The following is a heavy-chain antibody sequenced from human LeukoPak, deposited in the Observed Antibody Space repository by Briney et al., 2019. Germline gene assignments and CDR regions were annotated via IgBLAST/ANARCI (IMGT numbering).Heavy chain of an antibody. Sequence: SVKVSCKASGGTFSSYAISWVRQAPGQGLEWMGGIIPIFGTANYAQKFQGRVTITTDESTSTAYMELSSLRSEDTAVYYCARGLGATTSDWFDPWGQGTLVTVSS. CDR3: ARGLGATTSDWFDP. V-gene: IGHV1-69*05. D-gene: IGHD1-26*01. CDR1: GGTFSSYA. CDR2: IIPIFGTA. J-gene: IGHJ5*02.